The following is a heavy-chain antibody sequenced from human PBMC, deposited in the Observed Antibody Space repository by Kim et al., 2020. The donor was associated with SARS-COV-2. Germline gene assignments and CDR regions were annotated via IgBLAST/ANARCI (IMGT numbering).Heavy chain of an antibody. J-gene: IGHJ6*02. V-gene: IGHV3-73*01. CDR3: TRHTEKGSYYDYYYGMDV. Sequence: KGRFTISRDDSKNTAYLQMNRLKTEDTAVYYCTRHTEKGSYYDYYYGMDVWGQGTTVTVSS. D-gene: IGHD1-26*01.